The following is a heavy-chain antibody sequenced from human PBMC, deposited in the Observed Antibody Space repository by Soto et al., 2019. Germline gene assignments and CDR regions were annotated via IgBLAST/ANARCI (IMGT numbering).Heavy chain of an antibody. Sequence: VASVKVSCKASGYTFTSYGISWVRQAPGQGLEWMGWISAYNGNTNYAQKLQGRVTMTTDTSTSTAYMELRSLRSDDTAVYYCARDGGLHYYDSSEGYGMDVWGQGTTVTVSS. D-gene: IGHD3-22*01. V-gene: IGHV1-18*01. J-gene: IGHJ6*02. CDR2: ISAYNGNT. CDR1: GYTFTSYG. CDR3: ARDGGLHYYDSSEGYGMDV.